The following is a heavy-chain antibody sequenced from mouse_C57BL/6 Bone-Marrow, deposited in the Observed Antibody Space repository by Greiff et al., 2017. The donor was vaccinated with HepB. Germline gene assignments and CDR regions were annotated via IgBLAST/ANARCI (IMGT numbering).Heavy chain of an antibody. CDR1: GYTFTSYG. D-gene: IGHD3-2*02. CDR3: ARSTAQATSPY. Sequence: QVQLQQSGAELARPGASVKLSCKASGYTFTSYGISWVKQRTGQGLEWIGEIYPRSGNTYSNEKFKGKATLTADKSSSTAYMELRSLTSEDSAVYFCARSTAQATSPYWGQGTLVTVSA. V-gene: IGHV1-81*01. J-gene: IGHJ3*01. CDR2: IYPRSGNT.